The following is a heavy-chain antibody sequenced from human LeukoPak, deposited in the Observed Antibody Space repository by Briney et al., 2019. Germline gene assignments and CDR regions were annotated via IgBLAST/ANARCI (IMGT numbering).Heavy chain of an antibody. V-gene: IGHV4-34*01. CDR1: GGSFSGYY. D-gene: IGHD6-19*01. CDR2: INHSGST. Sequence: KPSETLSLTCAVYGGSFSGYYWSWIRQPPGKGLEWIGEINHSGSTYYNPSLKSRVTISVDTSKNQFSLKLSSVTAADTAVYYCARDSGYSSGWESYYYYYGMDVWGQGTTVTVSS. CDR3: ARDSGYSSGWESYYYYYGMDV. J-gene: IGHJ6*02.